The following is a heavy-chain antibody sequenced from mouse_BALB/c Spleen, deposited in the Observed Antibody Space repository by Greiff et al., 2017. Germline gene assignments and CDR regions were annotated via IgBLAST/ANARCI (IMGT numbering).Heavy chain of an antibody. Sequence: EVKLQESGGGLVKPGGSLKLSCAASGFAFSSYDMSWVRQTPEKRLEWVAYISSGGGSTYYPDTVKGRFTISRDNAKNTLYLQMSSLKSEDTAMYYCARHDGYSLAWFAYWGQGTLVTVSA. CDR2: ISSGGGST. CDR1: GFAFSSYD. D-gene: IGHD2-3*01. CDR3: ARHDGYSLAWFAY. V-gene: IGHV5-12-1*01. J-gene: IGHJ3*01.